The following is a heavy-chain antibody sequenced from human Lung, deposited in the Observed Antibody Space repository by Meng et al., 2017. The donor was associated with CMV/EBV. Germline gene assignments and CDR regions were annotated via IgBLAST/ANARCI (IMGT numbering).Heavy chain of an antibody. D-gene: IGHD2-15*01. CDR3: AHGGGDC. V-gene: IGHV3-30*04. CDR1: GFTLSSNG. J-gene: IGHJ4*02. Sequence: QGQLVESWGGVVHPRTSFGLSCAAPGFTLSSNGMHRVRQAPGKGLEWVAVISYDGRNKYYADSVKGRFTSSRDNSKNTLYLQMNSLRAEDTAVYYCAHGGGDCWGQGTLVTVSS. CDR2: ISYDGRNK.